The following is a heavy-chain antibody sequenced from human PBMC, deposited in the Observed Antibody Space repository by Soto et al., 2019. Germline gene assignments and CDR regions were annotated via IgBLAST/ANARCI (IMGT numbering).Heavy chain of an antibody. D-gene: IGHD3-3*01. CDR2: IYWDDDK. Sequence: QITLNESGPTLVKPTQTLTLTCTFSGFSLTTSGVGVGWIRQSPGKAPEWLALIYWDDDKRYSPSLKSRLTITKDTSKNQVVLTMANLDTAYTATYYCAHRVLRTVFGLVTTTAIYFDFWGQGTPVAVSS. V-gene: IGHV2-5*02. J-gene: IGHJ4*02. CDR1: GFSLTTSGVG. CDR3: AHRVLRTVFGLVTTTAIYFDF.